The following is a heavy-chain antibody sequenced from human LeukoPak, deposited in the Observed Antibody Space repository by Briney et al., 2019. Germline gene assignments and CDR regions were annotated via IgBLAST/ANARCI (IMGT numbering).Heavy chain of an antibody. CDR1: GGSISSYY. D-gene: IGHD6-19*01. CDR3: ARVVRQWLVSFYYMDV. Sequence: PSETLSLTCTVSGGSISSYYWSWIRQPPGKGLEWIGYIYYSGSTNYNPSPKSRVTISVDTSKNQFSLKLSSVTAADTAVYYCARVVRQWLVSFYYMDVWGKGTTVTVSS. V-gene: IGHV4-59*01. CDR2: IYYSGST. J-gene: IGHJ6*03.